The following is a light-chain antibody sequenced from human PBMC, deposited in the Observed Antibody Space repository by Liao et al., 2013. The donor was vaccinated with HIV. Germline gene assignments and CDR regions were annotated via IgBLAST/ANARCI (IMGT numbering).Light chain of an antibody. CDR3: QAWDSSTAI. CDR2: QDS. Sequence: SYVLTQPPSVSVAPGKTARITCGGAGIGTRRVHWYQQKPGQSPVVVIYQDSKRPSGIPERFSGSNSGNTATLTISGTQALDEADYYCQAWDSSTAIFGGGTKLTVL. V-gene: IGLV3-21*01. J-gene: IGLJ2*01. CDR1: GIGTRR.